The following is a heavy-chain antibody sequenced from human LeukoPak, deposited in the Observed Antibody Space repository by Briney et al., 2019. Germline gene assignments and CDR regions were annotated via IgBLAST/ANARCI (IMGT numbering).Heavy chain of an antibody. V-gene: IGHV1-69*05. D-gene: IGHD1-26*01. CDR2: IIPIFGTA. J-gene: IGHJ2*01. CDR3: AGRYSGSYSRVGLFGYFDL. Sequence: GASVKVSCTASGGTFSSYAISWVRQAPGQGLEWMGGIIPIFGTANYAKKFQGRVTITTDESTSTAYLELSSLRSEERAVYYCAGRYSGSYSRVGLFGYFDLWGRGTLVTVSS. CDR1: GGTFSSYA.